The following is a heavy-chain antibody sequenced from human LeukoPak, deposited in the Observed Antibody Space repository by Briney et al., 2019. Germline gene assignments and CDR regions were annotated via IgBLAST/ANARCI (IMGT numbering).Heavy chain of an antibody. CDR3: ARVGGSYMFDP. V-gene: IGHV1-46*01. J-gene: IGHJ5*02. Sequence: HAASVKVSCKASGYTFTSYYMHWVRQAPGQGLEWMGIINPSGGSTSYAQKFQGRVTTTRDMSTSTVYMELSSLRSEDTAVYYCARVGGSYMFDPWGQGTLVTVSS. CDR1: GYTFTSYY. D-gene: IGHD1-26*01. CDR2: INPSGGST.